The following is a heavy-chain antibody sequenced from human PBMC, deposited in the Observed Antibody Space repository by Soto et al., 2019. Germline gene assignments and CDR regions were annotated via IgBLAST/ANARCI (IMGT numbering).Heavy chain of an antibody. Sequence: RGSLLLSCASSVFPFDAHGMAWVRQSPGKGLQWVSSINVSGALTYYIESVKGRFTISRDNSEHTLYLQMNNLEADDTAVYFCVSQRTTVITQAYFDYWGQGALVTVSS. D-gene: IGHD4-4*01. V-gene: IGHV3-23*01. CDR2: INVSGALT. CDR3: VSQRTTVITQAYFDY. CDR1: VFPFDAHG. J-gene: IGHJ4*02.